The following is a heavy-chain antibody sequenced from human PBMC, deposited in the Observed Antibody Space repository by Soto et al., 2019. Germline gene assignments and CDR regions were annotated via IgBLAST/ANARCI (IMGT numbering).Heavy chain of an antibody. CDR3: ARDFEHYYGSGGYYYGMDV. J-gene: IGHJ6*02. Sequence: SETLSLTCTVSGGSVSSYYWSWIRQPPGKGLEWIGYIYYSGSTNYNPSLKSRVTISVDTSKNQFSLKLSSVTAADTAVYYCARDFEHYYGSGGYYYGMDVWGQGTTVTVSS. V-gene: IGHV4-59*02. CDR2: IYYSGST. CDR1: GGSVSSYY. D-gene: IGHD3-10*01.